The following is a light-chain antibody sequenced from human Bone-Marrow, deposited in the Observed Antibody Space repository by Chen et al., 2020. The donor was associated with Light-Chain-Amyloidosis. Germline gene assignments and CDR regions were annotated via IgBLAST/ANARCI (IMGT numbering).Light chain of an antibody. CDR3: QSADSSGTYEVI. J-gene: IGLJ2*01. V-gene: IGLV3-25*03. Sequence: SYELTQQPSVSVSPGQTARITCSGDDLPTKYAYWYQQKPGQAPVLVIHRDTEKPSGISERFSGSSSGTPATLTISVVQAEDEADYHCQSADSSGTYEVIFGGGTKLTVL. CDR1: DLPTKY. CDR2: RDT.